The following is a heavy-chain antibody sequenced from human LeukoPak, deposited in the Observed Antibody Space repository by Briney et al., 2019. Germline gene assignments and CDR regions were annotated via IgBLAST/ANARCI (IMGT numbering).Heavy chain of an antibody. Sequence: GEALKISCKASGYSFSNYWIAWVRQMPGKGLEWMGIIYPGDSDTRYSPSFQGQVTISADKSSSTAYLQWSSLKASDTATYFCARPARRMVRGILSAFDIWGQGTMVTVSS. V-gene: IGHV5-51*01. CDR2: IYPGDSDT. CDR3: ARPARRMVRGILSAFDI. D-gene: IGHD3-10*01. J-gene: IGHJ3*02. CDR1: GYSFSNYW.